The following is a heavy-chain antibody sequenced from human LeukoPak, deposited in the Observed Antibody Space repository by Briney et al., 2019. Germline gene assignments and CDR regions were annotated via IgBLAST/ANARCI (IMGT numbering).Heavy chain of an antibody. CDR3: VTRGWADYYYYMDV. CDR1: GFTFSSYL. V-gene: IGHV3-74*01. D-gene: IGHD6-19*01. Sequence: GESLRLSCAASGFTFSSYLMHWVRQVPGKGLVWVSRINTDGRSSYADSLKGRFTISRDNAKNSLYLQVNSLRAEDTAVYYCVTRGWADYYYYMDVWGKGTTVTVSS. CDR2: INTDGRS. J-gene: IGHJ6*03.